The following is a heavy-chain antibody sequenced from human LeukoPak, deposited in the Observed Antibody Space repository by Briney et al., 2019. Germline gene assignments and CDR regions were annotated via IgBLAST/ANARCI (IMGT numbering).Heavy chain of an antibody. V-gene: IGHV3-7*01. Sequence: GGSLRLSCAVSGFTSSRHWMSWVRQTPETGLEWVANIKEDASEENYVDSVKGRFTISRDNAKNSLYLQMNSLRAEDTAVYYCAIAAGWELGYWGQGTLVTVSS. D-gene: IGHD6-25*01. CDR1: GFTSSRHW. CDR3: AIAAGWELGY. J-gene: IGHJ4*02. CDR2: IKEDASEE.